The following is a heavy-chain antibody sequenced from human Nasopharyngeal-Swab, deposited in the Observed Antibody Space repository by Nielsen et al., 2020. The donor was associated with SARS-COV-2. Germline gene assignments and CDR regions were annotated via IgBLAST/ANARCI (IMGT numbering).Heavy chain of an antibody. CDR3: ARDSSGWYPDLDY. CDR1: GFTFSGYS. V-gene: IGHV3-7*01. Sequence: GGSLRLSCAASGFTFSGYSMSWVRQAPGKGLEWVANIKQEGSEKYYVDSVEGRFTISRDSAKNSLFLQMNSLRAEDTAVYYCARDSSGWYPDLDYWGQGTLVTVSS. D-gene: IGHD6-19*01. J-gene: IGHJ4*02. CDR2: IKQEGSEK.